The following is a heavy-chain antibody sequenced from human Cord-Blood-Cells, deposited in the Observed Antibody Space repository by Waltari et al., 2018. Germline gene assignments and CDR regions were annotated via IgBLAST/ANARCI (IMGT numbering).Heavy chain of an antibody. CDR1: GFTFSSYW. D-gene: IGHD2-15*01. V-gene: IGHV3-7*01. CDR3: ARAVVVVVAATQGDWFDP. CDR2: IKQDGSEK. J-gene: IGHJ5*02. Sequence: EVQLVESGGGLVQPGGSLRLSCAASGFTFSSYWMSLVRQAPGKGLEWVANIKQDGSEKYYVDSVKGRFTISRDNAKNSLYLQMNSLRAEDTAVYYCARAVVVVVAATQGDWFDPWGQGTLVTVSS.